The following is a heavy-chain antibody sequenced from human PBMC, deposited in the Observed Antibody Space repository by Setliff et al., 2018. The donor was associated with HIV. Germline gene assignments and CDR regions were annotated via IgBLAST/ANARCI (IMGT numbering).Heavy chain of an antibody. J-gene: IGHJ4*02. CDR2: VYYSGST. V-gene: IGHV4-38-2*01. CDR1: GHSISSGYH. Sequence: PSETLSLTCAVSGHSISSGYHWGWIRQPPGKGLEWIGSVYYSGSTNYNPSLKSRVTISVDTSENQFSLKLSSVTAADTAVYYCARSRNSYVGGFDFWGQGTLVTVSS. D-gene: IGHD3-16*01. CDR3: ARSRNSYVGGFDF.